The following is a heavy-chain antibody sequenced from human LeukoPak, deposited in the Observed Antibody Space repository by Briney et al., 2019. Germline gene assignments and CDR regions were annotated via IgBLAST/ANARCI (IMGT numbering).Heavy chain of an antibody. CDR2: IYYSGST. CDR1: GGSISSYY. J-gene: IGHJ4*02. CDR3: ARGVIVGATREYFDY. Sequence: NPSETLSLTCTVSGGSISSYYWSWIRQPPGKGLEWIGYIYYSGSTNYNPSLKSRVTISVDTSKNQFSLKLSSVTAADTAVYYCARGVIVGATREYFDYWGQGTLVTVSS. D-gene: IGHD1-26*01. V-gene: IGHV4-59*01.